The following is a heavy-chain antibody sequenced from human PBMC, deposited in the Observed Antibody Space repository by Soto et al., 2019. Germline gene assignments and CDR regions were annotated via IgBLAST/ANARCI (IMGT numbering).Heavy chain of an antibody. CDR3: GKDLIQYRSGWYGWFDP. CDR1: GFTFTNYA. V-gene: IGHV3-23*01. J-gene: IGHJ5*02. D-gene: IGHD6-19*01. CDR2: ITGGGGGRT. Sequence: GGSLRLSCAASGFTFTNYAMNWVRQAPGKGLEWVSTITGGGGGRTNYADSVKGRFTISRDNSKNTLYLQMNSLRAEDTAVYYCGKDLIQYRSGWYGWFDPWGRGTRVTVSS.